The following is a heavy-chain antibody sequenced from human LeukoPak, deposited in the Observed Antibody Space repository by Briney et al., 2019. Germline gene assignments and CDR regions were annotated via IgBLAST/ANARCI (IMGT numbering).Heavy chain of an antibody. CDR2: IRSKANSYAT. D-gene: IGHD3-16*01. CDR3: ARPAYTAAYDL. CDR1: GFTFSGSA. Sequence: PGGSLKLSCAASGFTFSGSAMHWVRQASGKGLEWVGRIRSKANSYATAYPASVKGRFTISRDDSKNTAYLQMNSLRAEDTALYYCARPAYTAAYDLWGQGTMVTVSS. J-gene: IGHJ3*01. V-gene: IGHV3-73*01.